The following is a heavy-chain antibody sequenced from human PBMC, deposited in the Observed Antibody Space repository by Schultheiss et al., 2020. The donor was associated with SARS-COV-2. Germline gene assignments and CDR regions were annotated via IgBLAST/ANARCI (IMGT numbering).Heavy chain of an antibody. CDR2: IYYSGST. J-gene: IGHJ4*02. V-gene: IGHV4-31*03. CDR3: ARGDSSGWYRYYFDY. Sequence: SETLSLTCTVSGGSISSGGYYWSWIRQPPGKGLEWIGYIYYSGSTYYNPSLKSRVTISVDTSKNQFSLKLSSVTAADTAVYYCARGDSSGWYRYYFDYWGQGTLVTVSS. D-gene: IGHD6-19*01. CDR1: GGSISSGGYY.